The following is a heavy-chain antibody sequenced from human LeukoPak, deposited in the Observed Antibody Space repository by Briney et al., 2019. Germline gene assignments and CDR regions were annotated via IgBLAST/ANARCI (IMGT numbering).Heavy chain of an antibody. CDR1: GFTFNNYA. D-gene: IGHD4/OR15-4a*01. Sequence: GGSLRLSCAASGFTFNNYAMHWVRQAPGKGLEWVAFIRFDGSNQYNADSVKGRITISRDNSKNTLYLQMNSLRAEDTAVYYCAKDLVRDWFDPWGQGTLVTVSS. V-gene: IGHV3-30*02. CDR3: AKDLVRDWFDP. J-gene: IGHJ5*02. CDR2: IRFDGSNQ.